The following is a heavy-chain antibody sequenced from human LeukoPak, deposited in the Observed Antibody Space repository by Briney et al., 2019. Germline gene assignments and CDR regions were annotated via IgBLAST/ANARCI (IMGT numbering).Heavy chain of an antibody. D-gene: IGHD2-2*01. CDR1: GFSFSNYG. J-gene: IGHJ4*02. CDR3: AKDLKWSTTSARGNTPDY. V-gene: IGHV3-33*06. CDR2: IWYDGNNK. Sequence: AGKSLRLSCAASGFSFSNYGMHWVRQAPGKGLEWVAFIWYDGNNKYYEDSVKGRFIISRDNSKNTLYLQMNSLRVDDTAVYYCAKDLKWSTTSARGNTPDYWGQGTLVTVSS.